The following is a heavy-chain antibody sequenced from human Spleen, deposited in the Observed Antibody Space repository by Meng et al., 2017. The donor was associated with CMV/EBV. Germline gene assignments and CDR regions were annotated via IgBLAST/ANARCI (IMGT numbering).Heavy chain of an antibody. CDR3: ARVRTLGAVDY. CDR1: GGSISSSNW. V-gene: IGHV4-4*02. CDR2: IYYGGGT. D-gene: IGHD3-16*01. J-gene: IGHJ4*02. Sequence: SETLSLTCAVSGGSISSSNWWSWVRQSPGKGLEWIGNIYYGGGTYYNPSVKSRVTISIDSSKNQFSLNLSSVTAADMAVYYCARVRTLGAVDYWGQGTLVTVSS.